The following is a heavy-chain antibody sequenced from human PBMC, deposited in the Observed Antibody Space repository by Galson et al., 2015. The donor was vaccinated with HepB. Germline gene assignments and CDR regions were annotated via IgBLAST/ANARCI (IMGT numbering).Heavy chain of an antibody. Sequence: SVKVSCKASGATFYNYTINWVRQAPGRGLEWMGRFIPVPQTADYAQRFQGRVTLTADDSTATAYLELRVLRSEGTAVYYCARDLFDQSERYSGPFDSWGLGTLLSVS. CDR2: FIPVPQTA. V-gene: IGHV1-69*08. J-gene: IGHJ4*02. D-gene: IGHD3-16*02. CDR1: GATFYNYT. CDR3: ARDLFDQSERYSGPFDS.